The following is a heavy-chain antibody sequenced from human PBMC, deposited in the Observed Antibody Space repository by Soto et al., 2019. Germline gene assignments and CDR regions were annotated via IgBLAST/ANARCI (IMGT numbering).Heavy chain of an antibody. CDR3: ARVDMLLSGIDY. Sequence: SETLSLTCAVSGGSITSSNCWSCVRQPPGKGLEWIGEICHTGSTNYNPSLKSRVTISVDKSKNQFSLKLNSVTAADTAVYYCARVDMLLSGIDYWGQGTLVTVSS. D-gene: IGHD3-10*01. CDR1: GGSITSSNC. J-gene: IGHJ4*02. V-gene: IGHV4-4*02. CDR2: ICHTGST.